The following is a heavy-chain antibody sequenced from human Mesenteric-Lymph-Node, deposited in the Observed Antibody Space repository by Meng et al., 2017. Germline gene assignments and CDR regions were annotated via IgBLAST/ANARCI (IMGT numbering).Heavy chain of an antibody. CDR2: TYYRSKWYN. CDR3: AGGGPGYSSGWDWFDP. CDR1: GDSVPSNSAA. J-gene: IGHJ5*02. D-gene: IGHD6-19*01. V-gene: IGHV6-1*01. Sequence: SQISSLTCSIPGDSVPSNSAAWNWIRQSPSRGLEWLGRTYYRSKWYNDYAVSVKSRITINPDTSKNQLPLQLNSVTPEDTAVYYCAGGGPGYSSGWDWFDPWGQGTLVTVSS.